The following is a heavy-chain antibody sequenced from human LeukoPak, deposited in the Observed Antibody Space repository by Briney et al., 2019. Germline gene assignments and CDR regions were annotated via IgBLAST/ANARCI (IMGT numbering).Heavy chain of an antibody. Sequence: ASVKVSCKASGYTFSNFGITWVRQAPGQGLEWMGCISAHNGNTTYAKKLQGRVTMTTDTSTNTAYMELRSLRSDDTAVYFCARDGEFCTSTTCYLWFDPWGQGTPVTVSS. CDR1: GYTFSNFG. V-gene: IGHV1-18*04. J-gene: IGHJ5*02. CDR2: ISAHNGNT. CDR3: ARDGEFCTSTTCYLWFDP. D-gene: IGHD2-2*01.